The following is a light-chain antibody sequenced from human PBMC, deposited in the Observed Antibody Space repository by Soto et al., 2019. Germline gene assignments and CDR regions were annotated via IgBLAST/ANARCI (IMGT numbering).Light chain of an antibody. CDR3: SSYAVSSTVA. J-gene: IGLJ2*01. Sequence: QSVLTQPASVSGSPGQSITISCTGTSSDVENYKFVSWYQQYPGKAPKLMIFEGSERPSGVSNRFSGSKSGNTASLTISGLRAEDEADYYCSSYAVSSTVAFGGATQLTVL. CDR2: EGS. V-gene: IGLV2-23*01. CDR1: SSDVENYKF.